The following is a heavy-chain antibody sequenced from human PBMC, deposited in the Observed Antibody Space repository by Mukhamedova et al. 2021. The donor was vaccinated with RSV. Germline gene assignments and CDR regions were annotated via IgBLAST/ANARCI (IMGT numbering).Heavy chain of an antibody. J-gene: IGHJ3*02. D-gene: IGHD6-19*01. V-gene: IGHV3-23*01. Sequence: NYAMSWVRQAPGKGLEWVSTIGFGSTVNTFYADSVKGRFSISRDDSKSTLFLQINSLRAEDTALYYCVKRGGSGWGAFDIWGQG. CDR1: NYA. CDR2: IGFGSTVNT. CDR3: VKRGGSGWGAFDI.